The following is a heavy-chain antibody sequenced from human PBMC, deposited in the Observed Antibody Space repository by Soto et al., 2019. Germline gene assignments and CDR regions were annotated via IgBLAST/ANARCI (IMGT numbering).Heavy chain of an antibody. J-gene: IGHJ6*02. Sequence: QVKLVQSGAEVKKPGASVKVYCKASGYTFTSYDINWVRHATGQGLEWMGWMNPNSGNTGYAQKFQGRVTMTRNTSIRTAYMELSSLRSEDTAVYYCAIEKTSYGMDVWGQGTTVTVSS. CDR3: AIEKTSYGMDV. CDR2: MNPNSGNT. V-gene: IGHV1-8*01. CDR1: GYTFTSYD.